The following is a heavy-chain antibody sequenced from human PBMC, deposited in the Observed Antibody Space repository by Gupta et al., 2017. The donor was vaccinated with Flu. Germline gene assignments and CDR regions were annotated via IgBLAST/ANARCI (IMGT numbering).Heavy chain of an antibody. D-gene: IGHD2-2*02. CDR2: IYYSGTYI. Sequence: EVQLVESGVGLVKPGESLILSFAASGFTFSTYSMACVRTAPGKGLEWVSSIYYSGTYIFYADSMKDRFTVSRDNAKNSLYLQMNGLTVEYTAVYYCTRGCSGAGCYTWHFDYWGQGILVTVSS. J-gene: IGHJ4*02. CDR1: GFTFSTYS. V-gene: IGHV3-21*01. CDR3: TRGCSGAGCYTWHFDY.